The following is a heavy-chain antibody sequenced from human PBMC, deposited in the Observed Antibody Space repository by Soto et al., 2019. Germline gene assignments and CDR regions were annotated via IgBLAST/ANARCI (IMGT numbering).Heavy chain of an antibody. J-gene: IGHJ6*02. D-gene: IGHD2-2*01. V-gene: IGHV5-10-1*01. CDR3: ASWDDCSSTSCSNYYYGMDV. CDR2: IDPSDSYT. Sequence: GESLKISCKGSGYSFTSYWISWVRQMPGKGLEWMGRIDPSDSYTNYSPSFQGHVTISADKSISTAYLQWSSLKASDTAVYYCASWDDCSSTSCSNYYYGMDVWGQGTTVTVYS. CDR1: GYSFTSYW.